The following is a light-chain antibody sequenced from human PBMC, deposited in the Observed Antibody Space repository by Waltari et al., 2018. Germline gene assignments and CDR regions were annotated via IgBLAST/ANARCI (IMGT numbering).Light chain of an antibody. Sequence: DIQMTQSPSTLSASVGDRVTLTCRARRSISSWLGWYQQKPGKAPKLLTYVASSLESGVPSRFSGSGSVTEFTLTISSLQPDDSATYWCQTYNNYGTFGQGTKVEI. V-gene: IGKV1-5*01. CDR1: RSISSW. CDR3: QTYNNYGT. CDR2: VAS. J-gene: IGKJ1*01.